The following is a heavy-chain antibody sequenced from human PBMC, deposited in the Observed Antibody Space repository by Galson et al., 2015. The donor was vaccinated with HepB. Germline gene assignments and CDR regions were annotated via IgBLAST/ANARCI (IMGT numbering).Heavy chain of an antibody. D-gene: IGHD3-22*01. Sequence: SLRLSCAASGFTFSSYSMNWVRQAPGKGLEWVSYISSSSSTIYYADSVKGRFTISRDNAKNSLYLQMNSLRAEDTAVYYCATNYYVSSGYYRHFDYWGQGTLVTVSP. CDR3: ATNYYVSSGYYRHFDY. CDR1: GFTFSSYS. V-gene: IGHV3-48*01. CDR2: ISSSSSTI. J-gene: IGHJ4*02.